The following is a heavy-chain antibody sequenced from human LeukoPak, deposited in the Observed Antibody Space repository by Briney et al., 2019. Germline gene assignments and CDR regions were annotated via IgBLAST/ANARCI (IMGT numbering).Heavy chain of an antibody. Sequence: TSETLSLTCTVSGGSIRGYYWNWIRQPPGKGLEWIGYVYFIGSTNYNPSLKSRLTISVDLSKNQFSLKLNSVTAADTAVYYCVREDESFDYWGQGTLVTVSS. J-gene: IGHJ4*02. CDR1: GGSIRGYY. CDR3: VREDESFDY. V-gene: IGHV4-59*01. CDR2: VYFIGST.